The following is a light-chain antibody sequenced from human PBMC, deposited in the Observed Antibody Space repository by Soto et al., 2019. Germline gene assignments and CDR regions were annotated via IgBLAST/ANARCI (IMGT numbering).Light chain of an antibody. CDR1: QSVSSSY. V-gene: IGKV3-20*01. CDR3: QQYGSSFT. Sequence: EIVLTQSPGTLSLSPGERATLSCRASQSVSSSYLAWYQQKPGQAPRLLIYGASSRATGIPDRFSGSGSGTXXTLTISRLEPEDFAVYYCQQYGSSFTFGPGTKVDIK. CDR2: GAS. J-gene: IGKJ3*01.